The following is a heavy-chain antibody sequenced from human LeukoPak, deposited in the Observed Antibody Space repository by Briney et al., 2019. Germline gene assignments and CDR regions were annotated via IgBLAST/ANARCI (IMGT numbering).Heavy chain of an antibody. CDR3: AREWDSSGYYDA. Sequence: GGSLRLSCAASGFTFSSYSMNWVRQTPGKGLEWVLSISGSGTYIYYADSVKGRFTTSRDNAKNSLYLQMNSLRAEDTALYHCAREWDSSGYYDAWGQGTLVTVSS. CDR2: ISGSGTYI. V-gene: IGHV3-21*04. D-gene: IGHD3-22*01. CDR1: GFTFSSYS. J-gene: IGHJ5*02.